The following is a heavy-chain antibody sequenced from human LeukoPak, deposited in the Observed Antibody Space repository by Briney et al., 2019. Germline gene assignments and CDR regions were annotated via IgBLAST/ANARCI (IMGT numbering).Heavy chain of an antibody. D-gene: IGHD4/OR15-4a*01. V-gene: IGHV3-30*04. J-gene: IGHJ4*02. CDR2: IAQDDVIK. Sequence: GGSLRLSCAASGFTFSSYPMHWVRQAPGRGLEWVAVIAQDDVIKYNTDSVKGRFTISRDNSKSTLYLQMNSLRTEDTALYFCARDPMVGSPDHFDHWGQGTLITVSS. CDR1: GFTFSSYP. CDR3: ARDPMVGSPDHFDH.